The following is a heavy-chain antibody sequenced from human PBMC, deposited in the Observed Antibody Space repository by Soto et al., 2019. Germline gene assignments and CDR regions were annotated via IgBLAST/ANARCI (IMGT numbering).Heavy chain of an antibody. V-gene: IGHV3-74*01. Sequence: EVQLVESGGGSVQPGGSLRLQCAASGFTLSRNWMYWVRQAPGKGLSWVSRITSDGGSARYADSVNGRFTVARDNAKNMLYLEMNGLRVEDSAVNYCAREAIYCSGRGMDLWGQGILVTVSS. J-gene: IGHJ5*02. D-gene: IGHD2-15*01. CDR2: ITSDGGSA. CDR1: GFTLSRNW. CDR3: AREAIYCSGRGMDL.